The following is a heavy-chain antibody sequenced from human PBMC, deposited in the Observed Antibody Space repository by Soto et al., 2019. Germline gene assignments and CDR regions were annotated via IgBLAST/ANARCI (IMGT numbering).Heavy chain of an antibody. J-gene: IGHJ4*02. D-gene: IGHD3-16*02. CDR2: INPNSGGT. V-gene: IGHV1-2*04. CDR1: GYTFTGYY. Sequence: ASVKVSCKASGYTFTGYYMHWVRQAPGQGLEWMGWINPNSGGTNYAQKFQGWVTMTRDTSISTAYMELSRLRSDDTAVYYCARASYDYIWGSYRLEVTFDYWGQGTLVTVSS. CDR3: ARASYDYIWGSYRLEVTFDY.